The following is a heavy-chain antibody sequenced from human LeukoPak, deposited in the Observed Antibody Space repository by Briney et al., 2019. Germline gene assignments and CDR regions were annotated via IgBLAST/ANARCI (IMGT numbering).Heavy chain of an antibody. D-gene: IGHD3-9*01. CDR2: ISGSGSST. Sequence: PGGSLRLSCAASGFTFSSYGMSWVRQAPGKGLEWVSAISGSGSSTYYADSVKGRFSISRDNSKNTLYLQMNSLKTEDTAVYYCTTDAGVLRYFDWLYCLDYWGQGTLVTVSS. V-gene: IGHV3-23*01. CDR3: TTDAGVLRYFDWLYCLDY. CDR1: GFTFSSYG. J-gene: IGHJ4*02.